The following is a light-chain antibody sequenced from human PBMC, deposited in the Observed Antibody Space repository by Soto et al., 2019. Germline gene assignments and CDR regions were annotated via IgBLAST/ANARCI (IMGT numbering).Light chain of an antibody. CDR3: AAWDDSLSGLWV. Sequence: QPVLTQPPSASGTPGQRVTISCSGRSSNIGSNYVYWYQQLPGTAPKLLIYRNNQRPSGVPDRFSGSKSGTSASLAISGLRSEDEADYYCAAWDDSLSGLWVFGGGTKLTVL. CDR2: RNN. CDR1: SSNIGSNY. J-gene: IGLJ3*02. V-gene: IGLV1-47*01.